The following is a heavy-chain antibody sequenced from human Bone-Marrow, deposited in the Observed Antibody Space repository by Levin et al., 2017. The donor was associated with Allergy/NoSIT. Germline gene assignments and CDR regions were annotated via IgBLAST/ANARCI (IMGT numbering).Heavy chain of an antibody. CDR1: GFNVDDYA. Sequence: GGSLRLSCAVSGFNVDDYAMHWVRQAPGKGLEWVSGITWNRGKKDYADSVKGRFTISRDNAKNALYLQMNSLRTEDTALYYCAKDISGDGSNFDHWGQGTLVTVSS. CDR3: AKDISGDGSNFDH. V-gene: IGHV3-9*01. CDR2: ITWNRGKK. J-gene: IGHJ4*02. D-gene: IGHD5-24*01.